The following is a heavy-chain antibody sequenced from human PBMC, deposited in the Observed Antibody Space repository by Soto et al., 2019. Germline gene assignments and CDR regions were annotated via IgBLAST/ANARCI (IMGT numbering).Heavy chain of an antibody. CDR1: GFTFDDYA. V-gene: IGHV3-9*01. Sequence: DVQLVESGGGLVQPGRSLRLSCAASGFTFDDYAMHWVRQAPGKGLEWVSGISWNSGSIGYADSVKGRFTISRDNAKNSLYLQMNSLRAEDTALYYCAGAVAGTFYFDYWGQGTLVTVSS. J-gene: IGHJ4*02. CDR3: AGAVAGTFYFDY. CDR2: ISWNSGSI. D-gene: IGHD6-19*01.